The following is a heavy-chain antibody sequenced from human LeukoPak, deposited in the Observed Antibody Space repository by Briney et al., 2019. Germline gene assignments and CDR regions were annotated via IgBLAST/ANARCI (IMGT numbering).Heavy chain of an antibody. Sequence: GGSLRLSCAASGFNFSNHAMSWVRQTPGKGLEWVSAISGGGDITYYADSVTGRFTISRDNSKDTLFLQMHSLRPGDTAVYYCVREDTPATANYWGQGTLVTISS. CDR2: ISGGGDIT. CDR3: VREDTPATANY. J-gene: IGHJ4*02. V-gene: IGHV3-23*01. D-gene: IGHD2-21*02. CDR1: GFNFSNHA.